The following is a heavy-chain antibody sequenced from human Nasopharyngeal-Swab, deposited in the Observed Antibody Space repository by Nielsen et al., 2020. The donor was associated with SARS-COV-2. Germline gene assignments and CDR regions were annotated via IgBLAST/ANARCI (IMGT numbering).Heavy chain of an antibody. D-gene: IGHD2-2*01. J-gene: IGHJ6*03. CDR2: INHSGST. V-gene: IGHV4-34*01. Sequence: WVGQAPGKGLEWIAEINHSGSTNYNPSLKSRVTLSVDTSMNQFSLELSSVTAADTAVYYCARGLSGIVPAPILGLGPYYSYYYMDVWGKGTTVTVSS. CDR3: ARGLSGIVPAPILGLGPYYSYYYMDV.